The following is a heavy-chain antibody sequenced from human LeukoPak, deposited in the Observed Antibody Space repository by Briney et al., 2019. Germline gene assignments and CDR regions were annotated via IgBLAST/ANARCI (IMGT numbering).Heavy chain of an antibody. CDR3: AREDILTGFDY. Sequence: GGSLRLSCAASRFTFSSYSMSWVRQAPGKGLQWVSSITSSSSHIYYADSVKGRFTISRDNSKNTLYLQMNSLRAEDTAVYYCAREDILTGFDYWGQGTLVTVSS. D-gene: IGHD3-9*01. V-gene: IGHV3-21*04. CDR1: RFTFSSYS. CDR2: ITSSSSHI. J-gene: IGHJ4*02.